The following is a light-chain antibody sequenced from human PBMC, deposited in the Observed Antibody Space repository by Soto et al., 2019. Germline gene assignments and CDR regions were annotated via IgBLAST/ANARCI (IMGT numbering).Light chain of an antibody. CDR2: DVN. V-gene: IGLV2-14*01. CDR1: NSDAGAYNY. J-gene: IGLJ1*01. Sequence: QSALTQPASVSGSPGQSITISCTGTNSDAGAYNYVSWYQQHPGKAPKLMIYDVNNRPSGVSNRFSGSKSGNTASLTISGLQAEDEADYYCSSYTSSSLYVFGTGTKLTVL. CDR3: SSYTSSSLYV.